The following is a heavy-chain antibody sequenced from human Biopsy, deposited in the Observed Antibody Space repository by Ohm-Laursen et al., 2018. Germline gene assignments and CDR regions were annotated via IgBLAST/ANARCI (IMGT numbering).Heavy chain of an antibody. J-gene: IGHJ4*02. CDR3: GNEVHGRDY. Sequence: GTLSLTWAVFGKTFSDYQWSWIRQPPGKGLEWIGQINQAGTTTYNPPLKSRVSISADASKYEFSLRLTSVTAADTAVYLCGNEVHGRDYWGLGAQVTVSS. CDR2: INQAGTT. D-gene: IGHD2-15*01. CDR1: GKTFSDYQ. V-gene: IGHV4-34*08.